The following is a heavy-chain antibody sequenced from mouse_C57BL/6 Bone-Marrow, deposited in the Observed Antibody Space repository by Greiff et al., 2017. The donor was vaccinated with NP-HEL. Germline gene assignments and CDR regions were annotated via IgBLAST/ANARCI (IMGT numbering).Heavy chain of an antibody. Sequence: EVKLQQSGPVLVKPGASVKMSCKASGYTFTDYYMNWVKQSHGKSLEWIGVINPYNGGTSYNQKFKGKATLTVDKSSSTAYMELNSLTSEDSAVYYALITTVRVDYWGQGTTLTVSS. CDR3: LITTVRVDY. D-gene: IGHD1-1*01. J-gene: IGHJ2*01. CDR2: INPYNGGT. CDR1: GYTFTDYY. V-gene: IGHV1-19*01.